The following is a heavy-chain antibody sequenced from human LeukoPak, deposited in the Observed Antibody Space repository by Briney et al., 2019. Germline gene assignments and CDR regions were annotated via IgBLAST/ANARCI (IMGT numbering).Heavy chain of an antibody. Sequence: PGGSLRLSCAASGFTFSSYAMHWVRQAPGKGLEWVALISYDGSNKNYADSVKGRLTISRDISKNTLYLQMNSLRAEDTAVYYCAKDWRRYYDSSGYEGYFDYWGQGTLVTVSS. CDR2: ISYDGSNK. CDR1: GFTFSSYA. CDR3: AKDWRRYYDSSGYEGYFDY. D-gene: IGHD3-22*01. V-gene: IGHV3-30*04. J-gene: IGHJ4*02.